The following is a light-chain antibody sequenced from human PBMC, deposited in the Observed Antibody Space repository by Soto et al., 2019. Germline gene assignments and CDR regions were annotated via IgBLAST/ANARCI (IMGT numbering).Light chain of an antibody. CDR2: AAS. CDR1: QSISSY. Sequence: DIQMTQSPSSLSASVGDRVTITCRASQSISSYLNWYQQKPGKAPKLLIYAASSLQSGVPSSFSSSGSWTXXXXXXXSLQPEDFATYYCQQSYSTPLTFGGGTKVEIK. CDR3: QQSYSTPLT. V-gene: IGKV1-39*01. J-gene: IGKJ4*01.